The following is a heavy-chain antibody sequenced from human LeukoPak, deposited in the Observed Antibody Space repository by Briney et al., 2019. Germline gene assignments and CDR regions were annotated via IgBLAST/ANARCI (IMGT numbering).Heavy chain of an antibody. V-gene: IGHV3-7*01. Sequence: GGSLRLSCAASGFTVSSNYMSWVRQAPGKGLEWVANIKQDGSEKYYVDSVKGRFTISRDNAKNSLYLQMNSLRAEDTAVYYCAREMATTLDYWGQGTLVTVSS. D-gene: IGHD5-24*01. CDR3: AREMATTLDY. J-gene: IGHJ4*02. CDR1: GFTVSSNY. CDR2: IKQDGSEK.